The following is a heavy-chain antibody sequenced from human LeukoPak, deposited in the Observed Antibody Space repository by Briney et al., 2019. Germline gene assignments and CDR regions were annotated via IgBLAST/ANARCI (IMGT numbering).Heavy chain of an antibody. CDR1: GFTFSSYW. V-gene: IGHV3-53*01. J-gene: IGHJ4*02. D-gene: IGHD4-11*01. CDR2: IYAGGLT. Sequence: GGSLRLSCAASGFTFSSYWMSWVRQAPGKGLEWVSVIYAGGLTYYADSVKGRFTVSRDNSKNTLYLQMNSLRAEDTAVYYCARGVTTLDYWGQGTLVTVSS. CDR3: ARGVTTLDY.